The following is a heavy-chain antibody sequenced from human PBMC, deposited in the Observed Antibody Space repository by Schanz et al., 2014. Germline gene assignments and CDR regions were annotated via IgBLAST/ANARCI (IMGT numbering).Heavy chain of an antibody. J-gene: IGHJ5*02. Sequence: QVQLVQSGAEVKKPGASVKVSCKSSGYTFTDYHIHWVRQAPGQGLELMGRINPNSGGTNFAQKFQGRVTMTRDTSISPVYMELSRLRSDDTAVYYCAREGTVIRGLSGWFDPWGQGTLVTVSS. CDR1: GYTFTDYH. CDR3: AREGTVIRGLSGWFDP. CDR2: INPNSGGT. V-gene: IGHV1-2*06. D-gene: IGHD3-10*01.